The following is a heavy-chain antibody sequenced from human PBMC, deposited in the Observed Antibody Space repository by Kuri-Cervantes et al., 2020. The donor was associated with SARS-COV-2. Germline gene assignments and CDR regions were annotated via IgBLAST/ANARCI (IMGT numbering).Heavy chain of an antibody. Sequence: GSLRLSCTVSGGSISSYYWSWIRQPPGKGPEWIGYIYYSGSTNYNPSLKSRVTISVDTSKNQFSLKLSSVTAADTAVYYCARVAAGYFDYWGQGTLVTVSS. CDR3: ARVAAGYFDY. J-gene: IGHJ4*02. CDR2: IYYSGST. D-gene: IGHD6-25*01. V-gene: IGHV4-59*08. CDR1: GGSISSYY.